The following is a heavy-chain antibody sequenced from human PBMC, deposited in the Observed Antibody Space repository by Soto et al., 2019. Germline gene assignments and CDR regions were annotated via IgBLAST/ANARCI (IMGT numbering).Heavy chain of an antibody. CDR2: ISGSGGST. D-gene: IGHD1-7*01. CDR1: GFTFSSYA. J-gene: IGHJ6*03. Sequence: EVQLLESGGGLVQPGGSLRLSCAASGFTFSSYAMSWVRQAPGTGLEWVSAISGSGGSTYYADSVKGRFTISRDNSKNTLYLQMNSLRAEDTAVYYCAKNWNYVYYYYMDVWGKGTTVTVSS. V-gene: IGHV3-23*01. CDR3: AKNWNYVYYYYMDV.